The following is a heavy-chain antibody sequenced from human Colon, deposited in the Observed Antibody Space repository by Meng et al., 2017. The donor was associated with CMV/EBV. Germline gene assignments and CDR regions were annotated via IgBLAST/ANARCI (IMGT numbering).Heavy chain of an antibody. J-gene: IGHJ5*02. CDR2: FYWNDDQ. V-gene: IGHV2-5*01. D-gene: IGHD3-3*01. CDR3: AHRRTIFGGFDP. CDR1: GFFLNTSTVA. Sequence: SGPTLVKLTQTLMLTCTFSGFFLNTSTVAVGWFRQPPGKALEWLALFYWNDDQRYSPSLRNRLTLTRDTSKNQLVLTMTDMDPVDTATYFCAHRRTIFGGFDPWGQGSLVTVSS.